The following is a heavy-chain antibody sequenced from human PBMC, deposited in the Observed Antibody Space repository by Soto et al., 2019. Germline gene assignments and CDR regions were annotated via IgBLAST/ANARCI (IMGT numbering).Heavy chain of an antibody. CDR3: ARGGVVAASD. Sequence: EVQLVESGGGLVQPGGSLRLSCAASGFTVSSNYMSWVRQAPGKGLEWVSVIYSGGSTNYADSVKGRFTIARDNSRNTLYLQMNSLRAGDTAVYYCARGGVVAASDWGQGTRVTVSS. J-gene: IGHJ4*02. V-gene: IGHV3-66*01. D-gene: IGHD2-15*01. CDR2: IYSGGST. CDR1: GFTVSSNY.